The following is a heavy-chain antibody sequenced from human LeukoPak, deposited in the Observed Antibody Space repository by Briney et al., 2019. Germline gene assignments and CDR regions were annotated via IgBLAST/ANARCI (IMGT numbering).Heavy chain of an antibody. D-gene: IGHD4-17*01. Sequence: SETLSLTCAVSGGSISSGGYSWSWIRQPPGKGLEWIGYSFYTGNTYYNPSLKSRVTISLDTSKNQFSLKVSSVTAADTAVYYCARGRYTVTTDAFDFWGQGTMVTVSS. CDR2: SFYTGNT. CDR1: GGSISSGGYS. V-gene: IGHV4-30-4*07. CDR3: ARGRYTVTTDAFDF. J-gene: IGHJ3*01.